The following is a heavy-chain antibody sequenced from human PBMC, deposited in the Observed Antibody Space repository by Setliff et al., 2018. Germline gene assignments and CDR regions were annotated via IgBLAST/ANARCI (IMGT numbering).Heavy chain of an antibody. D-gene: IGHD7-27*01. CDR3: ASTDWGWGYYFDY. V-gene: IGHV4-61*02. Sequence: SETLSLTCTVSGGSISSGPYYWNWFRQPAGKGLEWIGRLYSSGSTNYNPSLKSRVTISVDTSKNQSSLKLSSVTAADTAVYYCASTDWGWGYYFDYWGQGTLVTVSS. J-gene: IGHJ4*02. CDR1: GGSISSGPYY. CDR2: LYSSGST.